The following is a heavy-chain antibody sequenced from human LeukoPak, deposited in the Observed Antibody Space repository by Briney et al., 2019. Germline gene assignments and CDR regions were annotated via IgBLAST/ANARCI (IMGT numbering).Heavy chain of an antibody. Sequence: ASVKVSCKASGYTFTGYYMHWVRQAPGQGLEWMGWINPNSGGTNYAQKFQGWVTMTRDTSISTAYMELSRLRSDDTAVYYCARERLGTAMVTWFDYWGQGTLVTVSS. J-gene: IGHJ4*02. CDR2: INPNSGGT. CDR1: GYTFTGYY. CDR3: ARERLGTAMVTWFDY. V-gene: IGHV1-2*04. D-gene: IGHD5-18*01.